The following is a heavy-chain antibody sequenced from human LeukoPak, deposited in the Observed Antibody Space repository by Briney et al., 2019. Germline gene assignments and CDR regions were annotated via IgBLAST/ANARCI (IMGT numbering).Heavy chain of an antibody. J-gene: IGHJ6*03. Sequence: PGGSLRLSCAASGFTFDDYGMSWVRQAPGKGLEWVSGINWNGGSTGYADSVKGRFTISRDNAKNSLYLQMNSLRAEDTALYYCARDFYGDYEAHYYDVDVWGKGTTVTVSS. D-gene: IGHD4-17*01. V-gene: IGHV3-20*04. CDR1: GFTFDDYG. CDR2: INWNGGST. CDR3: ARDFYGDYEAHYYDVDV.